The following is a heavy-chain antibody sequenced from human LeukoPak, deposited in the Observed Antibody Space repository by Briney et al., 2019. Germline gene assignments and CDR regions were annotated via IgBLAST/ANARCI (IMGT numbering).Heavy chain of an antibody. J-gene: IGHJ4*02. Sequence: PSETLSLTCNVSGGSVSSSIYYWGWIRQPPGKGLEWIGSIYYSGSTYYNPSLKSRVTISVDTSKNQFSLKLSSVTAADTAVYYCAREGTHYDYVWGSYRPVDYWGQGTLVTVSS. CDR2: IYYSGST. CDR1: GGSVSSSIYY. CDR3: AREGTHYDYVWGSYRPVDY. D-gene: IGHD3-16*02. V-gene: IGHV4-39*02.